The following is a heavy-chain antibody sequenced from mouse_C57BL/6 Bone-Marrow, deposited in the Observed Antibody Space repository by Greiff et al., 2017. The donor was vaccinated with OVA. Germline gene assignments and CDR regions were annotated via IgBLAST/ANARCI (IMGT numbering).Heavy chain of an antibody. CDR3: ALGRSDY. CDR1: GYTFTSYG. J-gene: IGHJ2*01. Sequence: VKLVESGAELARPGASVKLSCKASGYTFTSYGISWVKQRTGQGLEWIGEIYPRSGNTYYNEKFKGKATLTADKSSSTAYMELRSLTSEDSAVYFCALGRSDYWGQGTTLTVSS. CDR2: IYPRSGNT. V-gene: IGHV1-81*01. D-gene: IGHD4-1*01.